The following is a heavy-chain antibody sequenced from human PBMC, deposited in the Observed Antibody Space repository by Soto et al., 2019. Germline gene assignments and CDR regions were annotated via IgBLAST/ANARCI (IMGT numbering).Heavy chain of an antibody. D-gene: IGHD3-3*01. Sequence: PGGSLRLSCAASGFTFSSYWMSWVRQAPGKGLEWVANIKQDGSEKYYVDSVKGRFTISRDNAKNSLYLQMNSLRAEDTAVYYCARVREWLFQSTNSYYYYYYMDVWGKGTTVTVSS. J-gene: IGHJ6*03. CDR1: GFTFSSYW. V-gene: IGHV3-7*01. CDR2: IKQDGSEK. CDR3: ARVREWLFQSTNSYYYYYYMDV.